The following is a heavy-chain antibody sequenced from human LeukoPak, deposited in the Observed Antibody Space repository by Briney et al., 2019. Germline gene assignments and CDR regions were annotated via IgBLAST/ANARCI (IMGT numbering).Heavy chain of an antibody. V-gene: IGHV4-59*08. CDR3: ARLGTGGPLNWFDP. CDR2: IYYSGGT. Sequence: SETLSLTCTVSGGSIRSYYWSWIRQPPAKGLEWIGYIYYSGGTSYNPSLKSRVTISVDTSKNQFSLKLTSVTAADTAVYYCARLGTGGPLNWFDPWGQGTLVTVSS. J-gene: IGHJ5*02. CDR1: GGSIRSYY. D-gene: IGHD3-16*01.